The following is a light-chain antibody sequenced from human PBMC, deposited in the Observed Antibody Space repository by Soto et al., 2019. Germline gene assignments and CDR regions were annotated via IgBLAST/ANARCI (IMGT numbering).Light chain of an antibody. CDR3: QQLNSYPIFT. V-gene: IGKV1-9*01. CDR1: QGISSY. CDR2: AAS. Sequence: DIQLTQSPSFLSASVGDRVTITCRASQGISSYLAWYQQNPVKAPKLLIYAASTLQSGVPSRFSGSGSGTEFTLTISSLQPEDCATYYCQQLNSYPIFTFGPGTKVDIK. J-gene: IGKJ3*01.